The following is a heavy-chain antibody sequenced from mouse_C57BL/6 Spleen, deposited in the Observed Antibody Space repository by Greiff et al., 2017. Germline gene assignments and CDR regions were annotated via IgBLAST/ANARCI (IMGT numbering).Heavy chain of an antibody. CDR1: GFSLTSYG. J-gene: IGHJ4*01. D-gene: IGHD2-12*01. Sequence: QVQLQQSGPGLVAPSQSLSITCTVSGFSLTSYGVHWVRQPPGKGLEWLVVIWSDGSTTYNSALKSRLSISKDNSKSQVFLKMNSLQTDDTAMYYCARHDSYSYYYAMDYWGQGTSVTVSS. CDR2: IWSDGST. CDR3: ARHDSYSYYYAMDY. V-gene: IGHV2-6-1*01.